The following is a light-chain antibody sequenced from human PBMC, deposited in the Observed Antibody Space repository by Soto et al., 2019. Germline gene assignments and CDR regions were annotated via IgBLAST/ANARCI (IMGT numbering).Light chain of an antibody. CDR3: SSYAGSNNV. V-gene: IGLV2-8*01. CDR1: SSDVGGYNY. Sequence: QSALTQPRSVSGSPGQSVTISCTGTSSDVGGYNYVSWYQQHPGKAPKLMIYEVSKRPSGVPDRFSGSKSGNTASLTVSGLQAEDEADYYCSSYAGSNNVFGNGTKVTVL. CDR2: EVS. J-gene: IGLJ1*01.